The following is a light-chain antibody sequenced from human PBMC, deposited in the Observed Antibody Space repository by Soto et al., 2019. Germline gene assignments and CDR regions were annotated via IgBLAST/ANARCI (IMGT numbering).Light chain of an antibody. V-gene: IGKV4-1*01. CDR3: QQYYGPPRT. J-gene: IGKJ1*01. Sequence: DIVMTQSPDCLAVSLGERATINCKSSQSVLYSSNNKNYLDGYQQRPGKHNELLIYWASNRESGVPDRFSGSGSGTDLTLTISSLQAEDVAVYYCQQYYGPPRTFGQGTKVDIK. CDR2: WAS. CDR1: QSVLYSSNNKNY.